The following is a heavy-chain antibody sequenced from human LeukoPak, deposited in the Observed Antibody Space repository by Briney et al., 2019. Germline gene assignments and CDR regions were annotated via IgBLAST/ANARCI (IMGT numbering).Heavy chain of an antibody. CDR1: GFTFSSFE. Sequence: GGSLRLSCAVSGFTFSSFEFNWVRQAPGKGLEWVSGINWNGGSTGYADSVKGRFTTSRDNAKNSLYLQMNSLRAEDTAVYYCAKDRCSSTSCLQLDVWGQGTAVTVSS. CDR2: INWNGGST. J-gene: IGHJ6*02. CDR3: AKDRCSSTSCLQLDV. D-gene: IGHD2-2*01. V-gene: IGHV3-20*04.